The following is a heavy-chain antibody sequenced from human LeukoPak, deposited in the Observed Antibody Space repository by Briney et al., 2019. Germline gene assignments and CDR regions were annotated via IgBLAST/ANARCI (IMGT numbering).Heavy chain of an antibody. D-gene: IGHD3-3*01. CDR3: VRTASRIFGMQ. V-gene: IGHV3-7*01. J-gene: IGHJ4*02. Sequence: GGSLRLSCAASGFTFSSYAMSWVRQAPGKGLEWVANIKQDGSEKYYVDSVKGRFTISRDNAKNSLYLQMNSLRVEDTAVYYCVRTASRIFGMQWGQGTLVTVSS. CDR2: IKQDGSEK. CDR1: GFTFSSYA.